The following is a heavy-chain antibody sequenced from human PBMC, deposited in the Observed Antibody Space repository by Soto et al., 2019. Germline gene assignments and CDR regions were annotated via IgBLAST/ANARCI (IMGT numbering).Heavy chain of an antibody. D-gene: IGHD3-22*01. CDR2: LYWDDDT. CDR3: ALTSYYDNSGYACDI. V-gene: IGHV2-5*02. Sequence: QITLKESGPTLVKPTQTPTLTFTFSEFSLSTSEVGVRWIRQPPGKALEWLALLYWDDDTRYSTSLKSRLTITRDTSKIRVVLTMTNMDPVNTATYYCALTSYYDNSGYACDIWGRGTMV. CDR1: EFSLSTSEVG. J-gene: IGHJ3*02.